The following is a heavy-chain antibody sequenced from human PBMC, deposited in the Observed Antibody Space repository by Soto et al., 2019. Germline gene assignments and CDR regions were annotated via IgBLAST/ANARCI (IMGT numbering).Heavy chain of an antibody. J-gene: IGHJ2*01. D-gene: IGHD5-12*01. Sequence: QVQQVQSGAEVKKPGSSVKVSCKASGGTFSNYPISWVRQAPRQGLEWMGGIIPIFGTVNYAQKFQGRVTITADESTSTAYMELSSLRSEDAAVYYCARGNHRWLQLWYFDLWGRGTLVTVSS. CDR2: IIPIFGTV. CDR1: GGTFSNYP. CDR3: ARGNHRWLQLWYFDL. V-gene: IGHV1-69*12.